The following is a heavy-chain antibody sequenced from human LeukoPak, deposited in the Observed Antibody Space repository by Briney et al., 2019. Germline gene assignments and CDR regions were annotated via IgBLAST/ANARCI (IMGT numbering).Heavy chain of an antibody. CDR3: ARDRIPYYYGSGSPFDY. Sequence: SETLSLTCTVSGGSISSGSYYWGWIRQPPGKGLKWIGSIYYSGSTYYNPSLKSRVTISVDTSKNQFSLKLSSVTAADTAVYYCARDRIPYYYGSGSPFDYWGQGTLVTVSS. J-gene: IGHJ4*02. CDR1: GGSISSGSYY. D-gene: IGHD3-10*01. V-gene: IGHV4-39*07. CDR2: IYYSGST.